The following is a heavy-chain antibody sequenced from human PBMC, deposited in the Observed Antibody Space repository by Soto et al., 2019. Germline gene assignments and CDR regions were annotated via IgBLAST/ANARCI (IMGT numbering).Heavy chain of an antibody. V-gene: IGHV3-66*01. CDR2: IYSAGST. D-gene: IGHD2-15*01. J-gene: IGHJ4*02. CDR3: AVDTLANLDS. CDR1: GFTVSSSY. Sequence: GGSLRLSCAASGFTVSSSYMSWVRQAPGKGLEWVSVIYSAGSTYYADSVKGRFTISRDNSKNTLFLQMNSLRDEDTAVYYCAVDTLANLDSWGQGSLVTVSS.